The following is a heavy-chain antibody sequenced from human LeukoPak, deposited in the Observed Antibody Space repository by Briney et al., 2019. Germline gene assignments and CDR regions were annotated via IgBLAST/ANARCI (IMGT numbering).Heavy chain of an antibody. CDR3: ARGGIQLWYYYYYGMDV. CDR2: MNPNSGNT. D-gene: IGHD5-18*01. V-gene: IGHV1-8*02. CDR1: GYTFTSYG. Sequence: ASVKVSCKASGYTFTSYGISWVRQATGQGLEWMGWMNPNSGNTGYAQKFQGRVTMTRNTSMSTAYMELSSLRSEDTAVYYCARGGIQLWYYYYYGMDVWGQGTTVTVSS. J-gene: IGHJ6*02.